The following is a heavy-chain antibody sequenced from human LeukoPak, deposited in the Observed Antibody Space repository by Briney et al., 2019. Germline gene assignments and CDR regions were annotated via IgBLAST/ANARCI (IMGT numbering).Heavy chain of an antibody. CDR2: IYYSGSP. CDR1: GGSISSGDYY. D-gene: IGHD5-18*01. J-gene: IGHJ4*02. CDR3: AAAAMVTGRDPGDFDY. V-gene: IGHV4-30-4*01. Sequence: SQTLSLTCTVSGGSISSGDYYWSWIRQPPGKGLEWIGYIYYSGSPYYNPSLKSRVPISVDTSKNQFSLKLSSVTAADTAVYYCAAAAMVTGRDPGDFDYWGQGTLVTVSS.